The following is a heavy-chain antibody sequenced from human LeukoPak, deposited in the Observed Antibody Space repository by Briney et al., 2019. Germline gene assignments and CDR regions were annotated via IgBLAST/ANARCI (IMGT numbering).Heavy chain of an antibody. CDR3: AREANYDSSGPLDY. Sequence: GASVKVSCKASGYTFTGYYMHWVRQAPGQGLEWMGWINPNSGGTNYAQKFQGRVTMTRDTSISTAYMELSRLRSDDTAVYYCAREANYDSSGPLDYWGQGTLVTVSS. J-gene: IGHJ4*02. D-gene: IGHD3-22*01. V-gene: IGHV1-2*02. CDR2: INPNSGGT. CDR1: GYTFTGYY.